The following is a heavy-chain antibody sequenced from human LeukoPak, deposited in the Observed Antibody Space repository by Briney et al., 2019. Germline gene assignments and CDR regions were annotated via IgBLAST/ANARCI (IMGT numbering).Heavy chain of an antibody. Sequence: GASVKVSCKASGYTFTSYYMHWVRQAPGQGLEWMGIINLSGGSTSYAQKFQGRVTMTRDTSISTAYMELSRLRSDDTAVYYCARVPLLVVPAHDLDYWGQGTLVTVSS. CDR1: GYTFTSYY. D-gene: IGHD2-2*01. CDR2: INLSGGST. V-gene: IGHV1-46*01. J-gene: IGHJ4*02. CDR3: ARVPLLVVPAHDLDY.